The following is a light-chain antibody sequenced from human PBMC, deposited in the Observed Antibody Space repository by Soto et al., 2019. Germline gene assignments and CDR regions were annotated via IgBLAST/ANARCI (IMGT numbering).Light chain of an antibody. J-gene: IGLJ1*01. V-gene: IGLV2-14*03. Sequence: ALTQPASMSGSPGQSITISCTGTSSDVGTYNYVSWYQQLPGKAPKLLISDVSNRPSGVSNRFAGSKSGNTASLTISGLQAGDEANYYCGLYTLMKTFLFGSGTTVTVL. CDR3: GLYTLMKTFL. CDR2: DVS. CDR1: SSDVGTYNY.